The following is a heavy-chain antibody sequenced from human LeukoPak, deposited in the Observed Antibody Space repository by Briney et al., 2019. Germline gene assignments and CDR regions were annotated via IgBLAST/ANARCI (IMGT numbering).Heavy chain of an antibody. D-gene: IGHD2/OR15-2a*01. CDR1: GNYW. CDR2: INSDGSWT. V-gene: IGHV3-74*01. J-gene: IGHJ4*02. CDR3: VSFYEAY. Sequence: GGSLRLSCAASGNYWMHWVRQAPGKGLVWVSHINSDGSWTSYADSVKGRFTISKDNAKNTVYLQMNNLRAEDTAVYYCVSFYEAYWGRGTLVTVPS.